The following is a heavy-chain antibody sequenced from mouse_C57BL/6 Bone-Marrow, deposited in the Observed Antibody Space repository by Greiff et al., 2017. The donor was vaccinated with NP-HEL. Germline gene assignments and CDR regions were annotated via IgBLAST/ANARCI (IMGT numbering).Heavy chain of an antibody. Sequence: QVQLQQSGAELVKPGASVKISCKASGYAFSSYWMNWVKQRPGKGLEWIGQIYPGDGDTNYNGKFKGKATLTADKSSSTAYMQLSSLTSEDSAVYFCARGGITTVVATYWYFDVWGTGTTVTVSS. V-gene: IGHV1-80*01. J-gene: IGHJ1*03. D-gene: IGHD1-1*01. CDR2: IYPGDGDT. CDR1: GYAFSSYW. CDR3: ARGGITTVVATYWYFDV.